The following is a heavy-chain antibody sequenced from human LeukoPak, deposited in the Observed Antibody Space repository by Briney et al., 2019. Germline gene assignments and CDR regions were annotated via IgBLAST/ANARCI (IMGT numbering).Heavy chain of an antibody. D-gene: IGHD2-2*01. J-gene: IGHJ6*04. Sequence: ASVKVSCKASAGTFSSYAISWVRQAPGQGLEWMGGIIPIFGTANYAQKFQGRVTITADESTSTAYRELSSLRSEDTAVYYCAGRNDQTYYYYGMDVWGKGTTVTVSS. CDR3: AGRNDQTYYYYGMDV. CDR1: AGTFSSYA. CDR2: IIPIFGTA. V-gene: IGHV1-69*13.